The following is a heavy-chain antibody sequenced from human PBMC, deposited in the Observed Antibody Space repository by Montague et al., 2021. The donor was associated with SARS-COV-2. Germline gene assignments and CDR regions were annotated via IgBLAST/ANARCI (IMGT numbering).Heavy chain of an antibody. V-gene: IGHV4-59*01. CDR3: ARRGTGNYEILDY. J-gene: IGHJ4*02. Sequence: SETLSLTCTISGGSMRRYYWTWIRQLPGKELEWIGSIYDSGGARYNPSLKSRVSISVDASKNQFSLRVTSVTAADTAVYFCARRGTGNYEILDYWDQGILVTVSS. CDR1: GGSMRRYY. CDR2: IYDSGGA. D-gene: IGHD3-3*01.